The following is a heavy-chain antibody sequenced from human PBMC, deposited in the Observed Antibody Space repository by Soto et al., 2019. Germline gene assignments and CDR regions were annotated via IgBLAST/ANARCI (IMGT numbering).Heavy chain of an antibody. CDR1: GFTFSNYV. V-gene: IGHV3-23*01. CDR2: ISNSGGST. Sequence: EVLLLESGGGFVQPGGSLRLSCAASGFTFSNYVMTWVRQGPGKGLECVSTISNSGGSTDYADFVKGRFTISRDNSKNTLYLQMNSLRAEDTAVYYCAKRSCSSTSCPYGMEVWGQGTTVTVSS. J-gene: IGHJ6*02. D-gene: IGHD2-2*01. CDR3: AKRSCSSTSCPYGMEV.